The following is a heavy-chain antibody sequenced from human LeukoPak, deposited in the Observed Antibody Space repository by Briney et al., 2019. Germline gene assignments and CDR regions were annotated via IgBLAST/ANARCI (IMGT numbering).Heavy chain of an antibody. D-gene: IGHD5-18*01. CDR2: IYASGTT. V-gene: IGHV4-4*07. CDR3: ARDQGYTYGQTHYFDF. Sequence: SETLSLTCTVPAGSINPYYWSWIRQSAEKGLEWIGRIYASGTTKYNPSLQSRVAMSVDMSKNRFSLNLASVTAADTAVYYYARDQGYTYGQTHYFDFWGQGILVTVSS. J-gene: IGHJ4*02. CDR1: AGSINPYY.